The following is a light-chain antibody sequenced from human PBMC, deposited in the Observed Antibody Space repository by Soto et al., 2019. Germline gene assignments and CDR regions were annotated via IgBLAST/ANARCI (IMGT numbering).Light chain of an antibody. CDR1: QGISNY. Sequence: DIQMTQSPSSLSASILERVTITCRSSQGISNYLAWYQQKPGKVPKLLIYDASTLQSGVQSRFSGSESGTDFTHTISSLQPEDVATYYCQKCGIAPFTFGGGTKVDIK. V-gene: IGKV1-27*01. CDR2: DAS. J-gene: IGKJ4*01. CDR3: QKCGIAPFT.